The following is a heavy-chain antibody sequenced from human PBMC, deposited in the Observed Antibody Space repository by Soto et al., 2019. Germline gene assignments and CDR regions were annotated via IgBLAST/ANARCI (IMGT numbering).Heavy chain of an antibody. CDR1: GFTISRYW. V-gene: IGHV3-7*01. D-gene: IGHD4-17*01. CDR3: ANIHYGSLDH. CDR2: IKQDGSEK. J-gene: IGHJ4*02. Sequence: GGSLRLSCAASGFTISRYWMSWVRQAPGKGLEWVANIKQDGSEKFYVDSVRGRFTISRDNDRSSIYLQMNSLRADDSAIDYCANIHYGSLDHWGQGTVVTVSS.